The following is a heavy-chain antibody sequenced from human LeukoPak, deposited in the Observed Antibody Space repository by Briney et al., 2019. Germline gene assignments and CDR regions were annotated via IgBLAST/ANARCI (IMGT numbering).Heavy chain of an antibody. J-gene: IGHJ2*01. Sequence: SETLSLTCAVYGGSFSGYYWSWIRQPPGKGLEWIGEINHSGSTNYNPSLKSRVTISVDTSKNQFSLKLSSVTAADTAVCYCARDALRGYCSSTSCRYWYFDLWGRGTLVTVSS. V-gene: IGHV4-34*01. CDR1: GGSFSGYY. D-gene: IGHD2-2*01. CDR3: ARDALRGYCSSTSCRYWYFDL. CDR2: INHSGST.